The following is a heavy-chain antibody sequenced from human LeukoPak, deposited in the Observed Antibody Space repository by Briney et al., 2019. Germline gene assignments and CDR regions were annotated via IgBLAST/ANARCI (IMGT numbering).Heavy chain of an antibody. J-gene: IGHJ6*03. CDR3: AKGSTRPHYYYMDV. D-gene: IGHD2-2*01. CDR2: ISPSGSDI. CDR1: GFTFSSYS. V-gene: IGHV3-21*01. Sequence: GGSLRLSCVVSGFTFSSYSMNWVRQAPGKGLEWVSSISPSGSDIYYADSVRGRFTISRDNAKNSLYLQMNSLRAEDTAVYYCAKGSTRPHYYYMDVWGKGTTVTISS.